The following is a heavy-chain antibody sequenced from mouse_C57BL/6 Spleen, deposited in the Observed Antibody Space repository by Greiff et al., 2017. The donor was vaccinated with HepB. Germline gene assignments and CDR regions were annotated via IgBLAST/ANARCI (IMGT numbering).Heavy chain of an antibody. CDR3: ALDGYSAWFAY. CDR1: GYTFTSYT. CDR2: INPSSGYT. J-gene: IGHJ3*01. Sequence: QVQLQQSGAELVRPGASVKMSCKASGYTFTSYTMHWVKQRPGQGLEWIGYINPSSGYTKYNQKFKDKATLTADKSSSTAYMQLSSLTSEDSAVYYCALDGYSAWFAYWGQGTLVTVSA. D-gene: IGHD2-3*01. V-gene: IGHV1-4*01.